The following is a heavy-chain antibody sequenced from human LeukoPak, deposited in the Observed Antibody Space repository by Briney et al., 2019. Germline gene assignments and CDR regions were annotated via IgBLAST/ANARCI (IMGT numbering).Heavy chain of an antibody. V-gene: IGHV3-23*01. D-gene: IGHD5-12*01. CDR2: ITGSGDNT. CDR3: AKDIGAEPEDWFDS. Sequence: PGGSLRLSCAASGFRFSSYAMTWVRQAPGKGLEWVSGITGSGDNTYYADSVKGRFTISRDNSKNTLYLQMNSLRAEDTAEYYCAKDIGAEPEDWFDSWGQGTQVTVSS. J-gene: IGHJ5*01. CDR1: GFRFSSYA.